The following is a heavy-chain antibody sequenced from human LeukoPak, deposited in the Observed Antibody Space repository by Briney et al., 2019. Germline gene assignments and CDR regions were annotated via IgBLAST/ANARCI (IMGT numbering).Heavy chain of an antibody. CDR2: AYYRSKWYF. CDR3: ARASNMITFGGAGD. Sequence: SQSLSLTCAISGDSVSSHSAGWNWIRQSPSRGLEWLGRAYYRSKWYFDYAVSVKSRITINPDTSKNQLSLHLNSVTPEDTAVYYCARASNMITFGGAGDWGQGTLVTVSS. V-gene: IGHV6-1*01. CDR1: GDSVSSHSAG. J-gene: IGHJ4*02. D-gene: IGHD3-16*01.